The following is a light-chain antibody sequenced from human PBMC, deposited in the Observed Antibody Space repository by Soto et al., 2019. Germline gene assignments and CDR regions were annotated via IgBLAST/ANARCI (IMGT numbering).Light chain of an antibody. CDR2: DAS. Sequence: EIEMTHSRATLSLSPGERATLSRRASQSVSYYLAWYQQKRGQAPRLLIYDASKRAPGIPARFSGSGSGTDFTLTISSLEPEDFAVYYCQQCSNWPPIAFGQGTRLEIK. V-gene: IGKV3-11*01. J-gene: IGKJ5*01. CDR3: QQCSNWPPIA. CDR1: QSVSYY.